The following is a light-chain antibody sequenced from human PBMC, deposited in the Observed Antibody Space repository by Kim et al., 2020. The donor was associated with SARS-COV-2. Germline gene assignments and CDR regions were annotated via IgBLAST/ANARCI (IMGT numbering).Light chain of an antibody. CDR2: AAS. J-gene: IGKJ1*01. CDR1: QSISNY. CDR3: QQSYSTPWT. Sequence: DIQMTQSPSFLSASVGDRVTITCRASQSISNYLNWYQQKPGKAPNLLLYAASTLQSGVPSRFSGSGSGTDFTLTISSLQPEDFATYYCQQSYSTPWTFGQGTKVEIK. V-gene: IGKV1-39*01.